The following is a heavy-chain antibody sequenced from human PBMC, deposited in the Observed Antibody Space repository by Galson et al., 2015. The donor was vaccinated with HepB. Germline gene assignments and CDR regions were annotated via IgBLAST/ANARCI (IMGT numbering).Heavy chain of an antibody. CDR1: GYTFPSYG. D-gene: IGHD3-10*01. CDR2: ISAYNGST. CDR3: ARGSPHALSVLWFGGFMDV. J-gene: IGHJ6*02. Sequence: SVKVSCKASGYTFPSYGISWVRQAPGQGLEWMGWISAYNGSTYYAQKLQGRVTMTTDTATTTAYMELRSLRSDDTAVFYCARGSPHALSVLWFGGFMDVWGQGTTVTVSS. V-gene: IGHV1-18*04.